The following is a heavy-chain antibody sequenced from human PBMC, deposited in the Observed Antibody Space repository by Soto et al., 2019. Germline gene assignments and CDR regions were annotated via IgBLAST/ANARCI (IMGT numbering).Heavy chain of an antibody. V-gene: IGHV1-2*04. D-gene: IGHD3-10*01. J-gene: IGHJ6*02. CDR1: GYTFTSYY. Sequence: ASVKVSCKASGYTFTSYYMHWVRQAPGQGLEWMGIINPSSGGTSYAQKFQGWVTMTRDTSISTAYMELSRLRSDDTAVYYCARDPGMVRGVKNYGMDVWGQGTTVTVSS. CDR2: INPSSGGT. CDR3: ARDPGMVRGVKNYGMDV.